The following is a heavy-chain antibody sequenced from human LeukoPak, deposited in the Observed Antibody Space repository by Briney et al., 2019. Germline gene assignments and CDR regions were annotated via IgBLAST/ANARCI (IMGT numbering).Heavy chain of an antibody. CDR2: INPNSGGT. Sequence: ASVKVSCKASGYTFTSYDINWVRQAPGQGLEWMGWINPNSGGTNYAQKFQGRVTMTRDTSISTAYMELSRLRSDDTAVYYCARSPRYYYDSSGYVLDYWGQGTLVTVSS. D-gene: IGHD3-22*01. V-gene: IGHV1-2*02. J-gene: IGHJ4*02. CDR1: GYTFTSYD. CDR3: ARSPRYYYDSSGYVLDY.